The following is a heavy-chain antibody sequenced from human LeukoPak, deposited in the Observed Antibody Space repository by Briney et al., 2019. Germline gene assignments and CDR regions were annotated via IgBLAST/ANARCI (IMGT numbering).Heavy chain of an antibody. J-gene: IGHJ4*02. CDR3: VRVDGPSGDYSFDY. Sequence: GGSLRLSCAASGFTFNRYDMHWVRQATGRGLEWVSAIGTLGDTFYPDSVKGRFTISRENAKNSLYLQMNNLKVGDTAVYYCVRVDGPSGDYSFDYWGQGTLVTVSS. CDR1: GFTFNRYD. CDR2: IGTLGDT. V-gene: IGHV3-13*01. D-gene: IGHD1-26*01.